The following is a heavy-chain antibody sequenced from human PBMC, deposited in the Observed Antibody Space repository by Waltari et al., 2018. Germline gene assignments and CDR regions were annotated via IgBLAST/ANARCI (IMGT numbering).Heavy chain of an antibody. CDR2: ISGNFGST. CDR1: GFTFSSYA. Sequence: EVQLLESGGGLVQPGGSLRLSCVASGFTFSSYAMAWVRQAPGKGLECVSTISGNFGSTYYSDSVKGRFTTSRYNSKNTLSLQMNSLRPEDTAIYYCAKVGLSYWAEYLQHWGQGTLVTVSS. J-gene: IGHJ1*01. V-gene: IGHV3-23*01. CDR3: AKVGLSYWAEYLQH. D-gene: IGHD3-10*01.